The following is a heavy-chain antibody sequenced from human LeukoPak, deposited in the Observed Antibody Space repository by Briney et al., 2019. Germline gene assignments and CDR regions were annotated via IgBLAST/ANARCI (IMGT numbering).Heavy chain of an antibody. CDR3: ARGAMVRGVTGMDV. J-gene: IGHJ6*04. Sequence: ASVKVSCKASGYTFTSYGISWVRQAPGQGLEWMGWISAYNGNANYAQKLQGRVTMTTDTSTSTAYMELRSLRSDDTAVYYCARGAMVRGVTGMDVWGKGTTVTVSS. D-gene: IGHD3-10*01. CDR1: GYTFTSYG. CDR2: ISAYNGNA. V-gene: IGHV1-18*04.